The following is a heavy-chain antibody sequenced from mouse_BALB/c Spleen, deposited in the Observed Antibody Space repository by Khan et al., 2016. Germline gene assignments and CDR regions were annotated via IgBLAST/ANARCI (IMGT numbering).Heavy chain of an antibody. V-gene: IGHV3-8*02. Sequence: EVQLQESGPSLVKPSQTLSLTCSVTGDSITSGYWNWIRKFPGHKLEYMGYISSSGSTYYNPSLKSRISIPRTTTTNQSYLQLNSVTTADTATYYCAGRSTTIMSWFAYWGQGTLVTVSA. CDR3: AGRSTTIMSWFAY. D-gene: IGHD2-1*01. CDR2: ISSSGST. J-gene: IGHJ3*01. CDR1: GDSITSGY.